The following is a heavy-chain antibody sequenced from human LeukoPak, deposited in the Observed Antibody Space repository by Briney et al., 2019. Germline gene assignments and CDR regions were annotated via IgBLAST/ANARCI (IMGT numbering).Heavy chain of an antibody. V-gene: IGHV3-7*01. CDR1: GFTFSSYW. Sequence: PGGSRRLSCAASGFTFSSYWMSWVRQAPGKGLEWVANIKQDGSEKYYLDSVKGRFTISRDNAKNSLYVQMNSLRAEDTAVYYCASPPIYCSSTSCSQDAFDIWGQGTMVTVSS. CDR3: ASPPIYCSSTSCSQDAFDI. CDR2: IKQDGSEK. J-gene: IGHJ3*02. D-gene: IGHD2-2*01.